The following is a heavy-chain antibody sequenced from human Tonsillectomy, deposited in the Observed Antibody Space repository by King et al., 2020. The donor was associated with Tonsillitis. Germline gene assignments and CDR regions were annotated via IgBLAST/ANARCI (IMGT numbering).Heavy chain of an antibody. J-gene: IGHJ4*02. D-gene: IGHD2-15*01. CDR1: GYSFANYW. CDR3: ASQQDIAVVGFDY. Sequence: VQLVESGAEVKKPGESLKISCKGSGYSFANYWIGWVRQMPGKGLEWIGIIYPGDSDTRYSPSFQGQVTISADKSISTAYLQWSSLKASDTAMYYCASQQDIAVVGFDYWGQGTLVTVSS. CDR2: IYPGDSDT. V-gene: IGHV5-51*01.